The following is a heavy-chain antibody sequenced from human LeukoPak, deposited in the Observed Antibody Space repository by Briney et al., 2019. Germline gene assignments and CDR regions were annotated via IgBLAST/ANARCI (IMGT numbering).Heavy chain of an antibody. CDR1: GFPFNIQD. CDR3: GKGRVSE. V-gene: IGHV3-23*01. Sequence: GGSLRLSCAASGFPFNIQDMRWVRQAPGKGLEWVSSIIADGGATFYADSVRGRSTISRDNSRNTLDLQMNSLRVEDTAVYYCGKGRVSEWGQGTLVTVSS. CDR2: IIADGGAT. J-gene: IGHJ4*02. D-gene: IGHD6-19*01.